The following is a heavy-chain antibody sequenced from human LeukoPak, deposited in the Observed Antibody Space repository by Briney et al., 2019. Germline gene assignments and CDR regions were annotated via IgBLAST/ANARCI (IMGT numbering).Heavy chain of an antibody. CDR2: IYPSGGST. J-gene: IGHJ4*02. V-gene: IGHV1-46*01. CDR1: GYTFTSYY. Sequence: GASEKVSCKASGYTFTSYYMHWVRQAPGQGLEWMGIIYPSGGSTSYAQKFQGRVTMTRDTSTSTVYMELSSLRSEDTAVYYCARGPHGDYPHDYWGQGTLVTVSS. CDR3: ARGPHGDYPHDY. D-gene: IGHD4-17*01.